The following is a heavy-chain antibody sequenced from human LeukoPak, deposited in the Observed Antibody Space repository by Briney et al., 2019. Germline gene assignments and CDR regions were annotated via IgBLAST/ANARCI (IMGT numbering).Heavy chain of an antibody. CDR1: GFTFSTYS. CDR2: ISSTSNYV. Sequence: GGSLRLSCAASGFTFSTYSMNWVRQAPGKGLEWVSSISSTSNYVYYADSVKGRFTISRDNAKNSLYLQMDSLRAEDTAVYYCARPDYDFWSGSLGGNYMDVWGKGTTVTVSS. V-gene: IGHV3-21*01. D-gene: IGHD3-3*01. CDR3: ARPDYDFWSGSLGGNYMDV. J-gene: IGHJ6*03.